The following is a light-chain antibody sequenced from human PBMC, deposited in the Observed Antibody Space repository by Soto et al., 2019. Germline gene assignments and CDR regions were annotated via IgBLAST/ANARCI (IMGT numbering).Light chain of an antibody. J-gene: IGKJ1*01. CDR2: GAS. Sequence: EIVMTQSPATLSVSPGERATLSCRASQSVSNNLAWYQKKPGQAPRLLIYGASTRATGIPARFSGSGSGTEYTLTISSLQSEDFAFYYCQQYYNWWTFGQGIRVDIK. CDR1: QSVSNN. CDR3: QQYYNWWT. V-gene: IGKV3-15*01.